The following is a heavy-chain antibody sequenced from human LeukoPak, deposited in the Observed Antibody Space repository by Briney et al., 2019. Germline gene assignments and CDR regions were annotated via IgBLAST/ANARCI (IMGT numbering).Heavy chain of an antibody. V-gene: IGHV3-74*01. Sequence: PGGSLRLSCAASGFTFSAYWMHWVRQAPGKGLVWVSRINADGSSTSYADSVKGRFTISRDNAKNTLYLQMNSLRAEDTAVYYCARGYYYDSSAYYYPPFDYWGQGTLVTVSS. CDR3: ARGYYYDSSAYYYPPFDY. J-gene: IGHJ4*02. CDR2: INADGSST. D-gene: IGHD3-22*01. CDR1: GFTFSAYW.